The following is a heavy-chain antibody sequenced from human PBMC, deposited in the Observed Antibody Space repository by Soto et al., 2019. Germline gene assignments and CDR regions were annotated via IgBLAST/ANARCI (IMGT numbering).Heavy chain of an antibody. CDR3: ARPKGSYYYGSAYDAFDI. J-gene: IGHJ3*02. Sequence: QVQLVQSGAEVKKPGSSVKVSCKASGGTFSSYTISWVRQAPGQGLEWMGRIIPILGIANYAQKFQGRVTITADKSTSTAYMELSSLRSEDTAVYYCARPKGSYYYGSAYDAFDIWGQGTMVTVSS. V-gene: IGHV1-69*02. CDR1: GGTFSSYT. D-gene: IGHD3-10*01. CDR2: IIPILGIA.